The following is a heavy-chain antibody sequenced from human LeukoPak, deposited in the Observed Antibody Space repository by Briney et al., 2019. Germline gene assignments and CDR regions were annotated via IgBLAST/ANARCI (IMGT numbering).Heavy chain of an antibody. V-gene: IGHV1-8*01. Sequence: ASVKVSCKASGYTFTSYDINWVRQATGQGLEWMGWMNPNSGNTGYAQKFQGRVTMARNTSISTAYMELSSLRSEDTAVYYCASVTSGYSYGYSFDYWGQGTLVTVSS. CDR3: ASVTSGYSYGYSFDY. D-gene: IGHD5-18*01. J-gene: IGHJ4*02. CDR1: GYTFTSYD. CDR2: MNPNSGNT.